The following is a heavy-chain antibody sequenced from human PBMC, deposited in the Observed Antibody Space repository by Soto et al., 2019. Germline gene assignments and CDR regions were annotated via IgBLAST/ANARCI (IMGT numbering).Heavy chain of an antibody. CDR3: ARRILYLGSWAFDI. Sequence: GGSLRLSCAASGFTFSSYSMNWVRQAPGKGLEWVSYISSSSSTIYYADSVKGRFTISRDNAKNLLYLQMNSLRDEDTAVYYCARRILYLGSWAFDIWGQGTMVTVSS. J-gene: IGHJ3*02. V-gene: IGHV3-48*02. CDR1: GFTFSSYS. CDR2: ISSSSSTI. D-gene: IGHD2-8*01.